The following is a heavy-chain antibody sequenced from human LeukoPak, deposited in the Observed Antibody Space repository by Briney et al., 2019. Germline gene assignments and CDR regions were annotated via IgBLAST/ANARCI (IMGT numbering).Heavy chain of an antibody. V-gene: IGHV3-21*01. CDR1: GFTFSSYS. J-gene: IGHJ4*02. CDR3: ARATVTTSQLPDY. Sequence: KAGGSLRLSCAASGFTFSSYSMNWVRQAPGKGLGWVSSISSSSSYIYYADSVKGRFTISRDNAKNSLYLQMNSLRAEDTAVYYCARATVTTSQLPDYWGQGTLVTVSS. CDR2: ISSSSSYI. D-gene: IGHD4-17*01.